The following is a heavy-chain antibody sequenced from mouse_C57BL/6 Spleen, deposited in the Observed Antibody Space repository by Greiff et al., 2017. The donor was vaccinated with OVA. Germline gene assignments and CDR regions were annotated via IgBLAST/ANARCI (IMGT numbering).Heavy chain of an antibody. V-gene: IGHV1-64*01. D-gene: IGHD2-13*01. CDR3: ARSCDTDAMDY. CDR1: GYTFTSYW. CDR2: IHPNSGGT. Sequence: QVQLQQPGAELVKPGASVQLSCKASGYTFTSYWMHWVKQRPGQGLEWIGMIHPNSGGTNYNEKLKSKATLTVDKSSSTAYMQLRSLTSEDSAVYDCARSCDTDAMDYWGQGTSVTVSS. J-gene: IGHJ4*01.